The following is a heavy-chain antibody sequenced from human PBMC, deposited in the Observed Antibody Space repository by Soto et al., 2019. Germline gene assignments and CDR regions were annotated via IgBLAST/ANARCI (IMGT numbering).Heavy chain of an antibody. CDR3: AKDSAPSCSGGSCYPPFDC. CDR1: GFTFRTYA. D-gene: IGHD2-15*01. J-gene: IGHJ4*02. CDR2: ISGSGAST. V-gene: IGHV3-23*01. Sequence: AGGSLRLSCAASGFTFRTYAMSWVRQAPGKGLEWVSVISGSGASTYYADSVKGRFTISRDNSKNTLFLQMNSLRAGDTAVYYCAKDSAPSCSGGSCYPPFDCWGQGTLVTVSS.